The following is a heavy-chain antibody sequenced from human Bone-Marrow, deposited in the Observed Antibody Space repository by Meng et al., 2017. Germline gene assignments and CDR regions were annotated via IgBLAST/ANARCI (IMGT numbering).Heavy chain of an antibody. J-gene: IGHJ4*02. D-gene: IGHD6-19*01. CDR2: ISAYNGDT. CDR1: GYTFTSYG. Sequence: QVQPVQSGAEVKKAGASVKVSCKASGYTFTSYGIIWVRQAPGQGLEYMGWISAYNGDTNYAQKLQGRVTMTTDTSTSTAYMELRSLRSDDTAVYYCARATGSGWLFDYWGQGTLVTVSS. V-gene: IGHV1-18*01. CDR3: ARATGSGWLFDY.